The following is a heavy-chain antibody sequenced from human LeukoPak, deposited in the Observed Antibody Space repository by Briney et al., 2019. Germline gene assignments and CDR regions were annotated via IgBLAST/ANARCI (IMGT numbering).Heavy chain of an antibody. D-gene: IGHD1-26*01. CDR2: FDPEDGET. CDR3: ATDLTGSGSTTEFDY. CDR1: EYTLTELS. J-gene: IGHJ4*02. V-gene: IGHV1-24*01. Sequence: ASVKVSCKVSEYTLTELSMHWVRQAPGKGLEWMGGFDPEDGETIYAQKFQGRVTMTEDTSTDTAYMELSSLRSEDTAVYYCATDLTGSGSTTEFDYWGQGTLVTVSS.